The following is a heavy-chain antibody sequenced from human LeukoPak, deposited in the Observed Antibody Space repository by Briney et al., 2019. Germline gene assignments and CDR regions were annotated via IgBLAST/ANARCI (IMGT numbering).Heavy chain of an antibody. CDR1: GFTFSNYT. Sequence: GGSLRLSCAASGFTFSNYTMNWVRQAPGKGLEWVSSISTRSSYIYYADSVKGRFTISRDNAKNSLYLQMNSLRGEETGVYYCARDLKEKTAAGTWFDYWGQGTLVTVSS. V-gene: IGHV3-21*01. CDR2: ISTRSSYI. J-gene: IGHJ4*02. CDR3: ARDLKEKTAAGTWFDY. D-gene: IGHD6-13*01.